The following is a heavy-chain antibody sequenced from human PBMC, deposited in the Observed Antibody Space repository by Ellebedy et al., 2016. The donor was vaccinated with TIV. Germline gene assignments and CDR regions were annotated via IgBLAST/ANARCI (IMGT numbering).Heavy chain of an antibody. CDR1: GFAFSSYA. D-gene: IGHD6-19*01. V-gene: IGHV3-23*01. J-gene: IGHJ4*02. CDR2: ISGSGGST. CDR3: AKDDEAG. Sequence: GESLKISXAASGFAFSSYAMSWVRQAPGKGLEWVSAISGSGGSTYYADSVKGRFTISRDNSKNTLYLQMNSLRAEDTAVYYCAKDDEAGWGQGTLVTVSS.